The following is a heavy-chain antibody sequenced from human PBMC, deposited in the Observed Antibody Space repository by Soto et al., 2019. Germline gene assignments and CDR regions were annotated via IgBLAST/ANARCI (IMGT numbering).Heavy chain of an antibody. CDR2: ISSSGSTI. J-gene: IGHJ6*03. CDR3: AREQGYFWSGSDYYYMDV. Sequence: GGSLRLSCAASGFIFSDYWMSWVRQAPGKGLEWVSYISSSGSTIYYADSVKGRFTISRDNAKNSLYLQMNSLRAEDTAVYYCAREQGYFWSGSDYYYMDVWGKGTTVTVSS. V-gene: IGHV3-11*01. D-gene: IGHD3-3*01. CDR1: GFIFSDYW.